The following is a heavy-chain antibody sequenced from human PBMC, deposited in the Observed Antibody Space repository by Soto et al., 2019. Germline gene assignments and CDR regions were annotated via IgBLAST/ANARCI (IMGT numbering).Heavy chain of an antibody. CDR3: AKLDGSGSYYDSLPPDYYYYGMDV. J-gene: IGHJ6*01. D-gene: IGHD3-10*01. CDR2: ISGSGGST. CDR1: GFTFSSYA. V-gene: IGHV3-23*01. Sequence: GGSLRLSCAASGFTFSSYAMSWVRQAPGKGLEWVSAISGSGGSTYYAESVKGRFTISRDNSKKTLYLQMNSLRAEETAVYYCAKLDGSGSYYDSLPPDYYYYGMDVWGQGTTVTVSS.